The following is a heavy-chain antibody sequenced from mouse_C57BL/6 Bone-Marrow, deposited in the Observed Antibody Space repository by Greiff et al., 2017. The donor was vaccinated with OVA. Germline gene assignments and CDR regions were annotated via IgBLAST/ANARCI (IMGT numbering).Heavy chain of an antibody. V-gene: IGHV1-55*01. Sequence: VQLQQPGAELVKPGASVKMSCKASGYTFNSYWITWVMQRPGQGLEGIGDIYPGSGSTNYNEKFKRKATLTVDTSSRTAYMQLSSLTSEDSAVYYCAWDYYYWGQGTTLTVSS. CDR2: IYPGSGST. CDR1: GYTFNSYW. CDR3: AWDYYY. J-gene: IGHJ2*01. D-gene: IGHD1-1*01.